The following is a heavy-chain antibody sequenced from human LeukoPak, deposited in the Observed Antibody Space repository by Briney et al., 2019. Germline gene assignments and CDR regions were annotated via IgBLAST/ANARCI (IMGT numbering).Heavy chain of an antibody. Sequence: ASVKVSCKASGYTFTNFGISWVRQAPGQGLEWMGWISVYNGNTNFAQKLQDRFTMTTDTSTTTAYMELRNLGSDDTAVYYCARDHSSSCQLFDYWGQGTLVTVSS. CDR3: ARDHSSSCQLFDY. J-gene: IGHJ4*02. CDR2: ISVYNGNT. V-gene: IGHV1-18*01. D-gene: IGHD2-2*01. CDR1: GYTFTNFG.